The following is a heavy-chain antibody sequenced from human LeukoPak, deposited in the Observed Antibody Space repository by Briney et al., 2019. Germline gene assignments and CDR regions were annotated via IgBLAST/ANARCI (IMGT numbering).Heavy chain of an antibody. CDR1: GYTFTGYY. CDR2: IIPIFGTA. J-gene: IGHJ5*02. D-gene: IGHD3-9*01. V-gene: IGHV1-69*13. CDR3: ARFTGYYKVGWFDP. Sequence: ASVKVSCKASGYTFTGYYMHWVRQAPGQGLEWMGGIIPIFGTANYAQKFQGRVTITADESTSTAYMELSSLRSEDTAVYYCARFTGYYKVGWFDPWGQETLVTVSS.